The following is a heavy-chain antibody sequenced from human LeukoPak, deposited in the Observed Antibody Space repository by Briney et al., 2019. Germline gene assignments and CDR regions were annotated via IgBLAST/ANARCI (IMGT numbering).Heavy chain of an antibody. Sequence: GGSLRLSCIASGFIFRDYVMSWVRQAPGKGPEWVAAIWRTGDWTYYVDSVKGRFTISRDNSKNTLYLQLGSLRTEDMAVYYCARDRFFYDFWSGRYYYMNVWGKGTTVTVSS. J-gene: IGHJ6*03. CDR1: GFIFRDYV. CDR2: IWRTGDWT. D-gene: IGHD3-3*01. V-gene: IGHV3-23*01. CDR3: ARDRFFYDFWSGRYYYMNV.